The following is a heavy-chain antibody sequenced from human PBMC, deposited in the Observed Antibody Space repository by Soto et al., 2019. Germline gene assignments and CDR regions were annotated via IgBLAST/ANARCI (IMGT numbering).Heavy chain of an antibody. CDR2: INAGYGNT. CDR3: ARDTGDGTFDF. CDR1: GYTFSSYA. V-gene: IGHV1-3*01. J-gene: IGHJ4*02. D-gene: IGHD7-27*01. Sequence: ASVKVSCKASGYTFSSYAMHWVRQAPGQRLEWMGWINAGYGNTKSSQKFQDRVTISRDTYASTAYMELTSLRSEDTAVYYCARDTGDGTFDFWGQGTLVTVSS.